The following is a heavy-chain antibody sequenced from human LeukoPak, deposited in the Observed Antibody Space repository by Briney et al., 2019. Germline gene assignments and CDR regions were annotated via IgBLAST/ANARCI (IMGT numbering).Heavy chain of an antibody. D-gene: IGHD6-6*01. CDR1: GFTFSDYS. CDR3: ETWYSSSSSFDY. V-gene: IGHV3-48*01. Sequence: PGGSLRLSCAASGFTFSDYSMNWVRQAPGKGLEWVSYISTNSGTIYYADSVEGRFTISRDNAKNSLYLQMDSLRAEDTAVYYCETWYSSSSSFDYWGQGTLVTVSS. CDR2: ISTNSGTI. J-gene: IGHJ4*02.